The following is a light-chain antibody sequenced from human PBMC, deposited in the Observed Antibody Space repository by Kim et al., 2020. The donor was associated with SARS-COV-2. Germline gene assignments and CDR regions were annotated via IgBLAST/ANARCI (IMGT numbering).Light chain of an antibody. Sequence: SVSEGERAPLSCSASQSLTFNIAWYQQKPGQAPRHIIYGDSTRASSIPARFSGSGSGTYYTLTISSLQSEDFAVYYCQQYNNWPYTFGQGTKLEI. CDR1: QSLTFN. CDR2: GDS. V-gene: IGKV3-15*01. J-gene: IGKJ2*01. CDR3: QQYNNWPYT.